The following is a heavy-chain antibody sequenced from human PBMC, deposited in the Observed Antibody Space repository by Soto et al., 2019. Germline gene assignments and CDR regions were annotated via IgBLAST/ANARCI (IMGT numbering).Heavy chain of an antibody. Sequence: SETLSLTCTVSGGSISSGDYYWNWVRQPPGKGLEWIGYIYFSGSTYYNPSLKSRVIISLDTSKNQFSLKLSSVTAADTAVYYCARELTGYRFGPGEVYWGQGTLVTVSS. CDR3: ARELTGYRFGPGEVY. J-gene: IGHJ4*02. CDR1: GGSISSGDYY. D-gene: IGHD5-18*01. V-gene: IGHV4-30-4*01. CDR2: IYFSGST.